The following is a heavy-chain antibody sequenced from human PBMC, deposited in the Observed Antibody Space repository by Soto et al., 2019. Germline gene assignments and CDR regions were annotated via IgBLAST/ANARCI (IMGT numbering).Heavy chain of an antibody. D-gene: IGHD1-26*01. Sequence: QVQLQESGPGLVKPSETLSLTCTVSGGSVSSGSYYWSWIRQPPGKGLEWIGDIYYSGITDYNPSLKSRVTISVDTSKNQFSLKLSSVTAADTAVYYCARDYASRIGGSGNGFDYWGQGTLVTVSS. CDR3: ARDYASRIGGSGNGFDY. CDR1: GGSVSSGSYY. V-gene: IGHV4-61*01. CDR2: IYYSGIT. J-gene: IGHJ4*02.